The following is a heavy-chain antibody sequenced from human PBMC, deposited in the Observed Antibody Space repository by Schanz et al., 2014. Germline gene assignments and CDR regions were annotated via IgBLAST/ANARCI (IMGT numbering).Heavy chain of an antibody. V-gene: IGHV3-21*01. CDR1: GFNLRRYS. D-gene: IGHD3-10*01. Sequence: QLVESGGGLVKPGGSLRLSCATSGFNLRRYSMNWVRQAPGGGLEWVSSISATSNFVHYAASVEGRFTVSRDNANNVMYLQMNSLRVGDTAMYYCARDTLWVGDINDAFDVWGHGTMVTVS. J-gene: IGHJ3*01. CDR2: ISATSNFV. CDR3: ARDTLWVGDINDAFDV.